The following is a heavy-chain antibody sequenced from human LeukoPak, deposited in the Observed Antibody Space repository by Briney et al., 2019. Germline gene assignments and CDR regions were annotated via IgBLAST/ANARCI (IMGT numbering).Heavy chain of an antibody. CDR2: IFYTGRP. D-gene: IGHD2-21*02. Sequence: SETLSLTCTVSSGSISSSSYYWGWIRQPPGKGLEWIGNIFYTGRPYYNPSLKSRVTISVDTSKNQFSLKLSSVTAADTAVYYCARGGAGNRGGACYLNWFDPWGQGTLVTVSS. J-gene: IGHJ5*02. CDR1: SGSISSSSYY. V-gene: IGHV4-39*01. CDR3: ARGGAGNRGGACYLNWFDP.